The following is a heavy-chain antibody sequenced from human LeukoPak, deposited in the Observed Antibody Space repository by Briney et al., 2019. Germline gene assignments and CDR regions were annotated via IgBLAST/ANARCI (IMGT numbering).Heavy chain of an antibody. D-gene: IGHD5-12*01. CDR2: IQYDGSKK. CDR1: TFTFNIYG. Sequence: GGSLRLSCASTFTFNIYGMHWVRQAPGKGLEWVAFIQYDGSKKYYADSVKGRFTISRDNSRNTLSLQKNSLRTEDTAVYYCARDRTAYSYGTLFDFWGRGTLVTVSS. J-gene: IGHJ4*02. V-gene: IGHV3-30*02. CDR3: ARDRTAYSYGTLFDF.